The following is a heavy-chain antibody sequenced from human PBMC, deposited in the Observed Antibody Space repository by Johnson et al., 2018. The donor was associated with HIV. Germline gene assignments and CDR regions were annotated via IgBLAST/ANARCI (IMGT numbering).Heavy chain of an antibody. CDR3: VKGDLLGAFDI. D-gene: IGHD1-26*01. V-gene: IGHV3-11*04. Sequence: QVQLVESGGGLVKPGGSLRLSCAASGFTFSDYYMSWIRQAPGKGLEWVSYISSSGSTKYYADSVKGRFPISRDNAKNSLYLQLNSLRAEDTAVYYCVKGDLLGAFDIWGQGTMVTVSS. J-gene: IGHJ3*02. CDR2: ISSSGSTK. CDR1: GFTFSDYY.